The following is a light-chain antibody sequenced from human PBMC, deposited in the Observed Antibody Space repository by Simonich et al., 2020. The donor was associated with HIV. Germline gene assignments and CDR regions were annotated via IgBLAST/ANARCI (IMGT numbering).Light chain of an antibody. J-gene: IGKJ1*01. V-gene: IGKV4-1*01. CDR1: QSVLYNSNNRNY. CDR2: WAS. CDR3: QQYYSTPTWT. Sequence: DIVLTQSPDSLAVSLGVRATISCKSSQSVLYNSNNRNYLAWYQQKPGQPPKMLIYWASIRESGVPDRFSGSGSGTDFTLTISSLQAEDVAVYYCQQYYSTPTWTFGQGTKVEIK.